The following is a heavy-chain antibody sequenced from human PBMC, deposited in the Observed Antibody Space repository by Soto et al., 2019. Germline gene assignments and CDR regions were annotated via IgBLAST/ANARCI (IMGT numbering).Heavy chain of an antibody. V-gene: IGHV4-39*01. Sequence: QLQLQESGPGLVKPSETLSLTCTVSGGSISSSSYYWGWIRQPPGKGLEWIGSIYYSGSTYYNPSLKSRVTIAVATSQTQFSLKLSSVTAADTAVYYCARHEAPSGWYFDYWGQGTLVTVSS. CDR3: ARHEAPSGWYFDY. D-gene: IGHD6-19*01. CDR1: GGSISSSSYY. CDR2: IYYSGST. J-gene: IGHJ4*02.